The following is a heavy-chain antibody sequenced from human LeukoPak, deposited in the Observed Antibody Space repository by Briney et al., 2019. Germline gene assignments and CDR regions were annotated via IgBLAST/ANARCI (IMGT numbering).Heavy chain of an antibody. V-gene: IGHV1-18*01. CDR1: GYTFTSYG. CDR2: ISAYNGNT. D-gene: IGHD3-22*01. J-gene: IGHJ4*02. Sequence: ASVKVSCKASGYTFTSYGISWVRQAPGQGLEWMGWISAYNGNTNYAQKLQVRVTMTTDISTSTAYMELRSLTSDDTAVYYCARDSGYYDSSASDYWGQGTLVTVSS. CDR3: ARDSGYYDSSASDY.